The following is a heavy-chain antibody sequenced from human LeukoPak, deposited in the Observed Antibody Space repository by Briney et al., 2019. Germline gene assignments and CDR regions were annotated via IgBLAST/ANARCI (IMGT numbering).Heavy chain of an antibody. Sequence: GGSLRLSCAASGFTFSSYWMHWVRHAPGKGLVWVSRINRDGSTTSYADSVKGRFTISRDNAKNTLYLQMNSLRAEDTAVYFCGRDYYGSGSFSPPDYWGQGTLVTVSS. CDR3: GRDYYGSGSFSPPDY. D-gene: IGHD3-10*01. CDR1: GFTFSSYW. V-gene: IGHV3-74*01. CDR2: INRDGSTT. J-gene: IGHJ4*02.